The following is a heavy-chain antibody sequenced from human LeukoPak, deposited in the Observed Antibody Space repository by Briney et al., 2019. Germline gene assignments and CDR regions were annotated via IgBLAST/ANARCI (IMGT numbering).Heavy chain of an antibody. J-gene: IGHJ4*02. CDR1: GFTFSSYG. Sequence: GGSLRLSCAASGFTFSSYGMHWVRQAAGKGLEWVAVIWYDGSNKYYADSVKGRFTISRDNSKNTLYLQMNSLRAEDTAVYYCAKSRSDILTGYYGPFDYWGQGTLVTVSS. CDR2: IWYDGSNK. CDR3: AKSRSDILTGYYGPFDY. V-gene: IGHV3-33*06. D-gene: IGHD3-9*01.